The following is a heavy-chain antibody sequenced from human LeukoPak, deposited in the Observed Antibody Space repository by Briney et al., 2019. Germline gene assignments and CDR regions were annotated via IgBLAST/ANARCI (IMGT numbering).Heavy chain of an antibody. CDR2: ISAYNGNT. V-gene: IGHV1-18*01. Sequence: ASVKVSFKASGYTFTNYGITWVRQAPGQGLEWMGWISAYNGNTNYAQKLQGRVTMTTDTSTSTAYMNLRSLGSDDTAVYYCAREDCSGGSCYSLSLTPVFHVFDIWGQGTMVTVSS. CDR1: GYTFTNYG. J-gene: IGHJ3*02. CDR3: AREDCSGGSCYSLSLTPVFHVFDI. D-gene: IGHD2-15*01.